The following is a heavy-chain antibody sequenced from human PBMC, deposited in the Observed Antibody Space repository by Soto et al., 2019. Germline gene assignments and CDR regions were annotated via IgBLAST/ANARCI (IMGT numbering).Heavy chain of an antibody. Sequence: GSLRLSCAASGFTFRSYAMSWVRQAPGKGLEWVSAISGSGDTTYYADSVKGRFTISRDNSKNTLYLQMNSLRAEDTAVYYCATPNSSGWYYFDYWGQGTLVTVSS. D-gene: IGHD6-19*01. CDR3: ATPNSSGWYYFDY. J-gene: IGHJ4*02. CDR1: GFTFRSYA. V-gene: IGHV3-23*01. CDR2: ISGSGDTT.